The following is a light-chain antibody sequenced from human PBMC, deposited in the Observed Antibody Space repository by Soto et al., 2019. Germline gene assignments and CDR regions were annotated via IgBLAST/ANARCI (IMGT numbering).Light chain of an antibody. Sequence: EIVMTQSPATLSVSPGERATLSCRASQSVSSNLAWFQQKPGQAPRLLIYGASTRDTGIPARFSSSGSGTEFTLTISSLQSEDFAVYHCQQYNKWPPTFGQGTKVDVK. CDR3: QQYNKWPPT. V-gene: IGKV3-15*01. J-gene: IGKJ1*01. CDR2: GAS. CDR1: QSVSSN.